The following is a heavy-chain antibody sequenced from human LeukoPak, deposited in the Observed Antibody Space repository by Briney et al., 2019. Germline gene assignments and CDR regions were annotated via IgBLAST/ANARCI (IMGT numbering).Heavy chain of an antibody. J-gene: IGHJ2*01. D-gene: IGHD2-15*01. CDR2: ISYDGSNK. CDR1: GFTFSRYA. CDR3: ARDDVVVVAATSWYFDL. V-gene: IGHV3-30*04. Sequence: PGGSLRLSCAASGFTFSRYAMHWVRQAPGKGLEWVAVISYDGSNKYYADSVKGRFSISRDNSKNTLYLEMNSLRAEDTAVYYCARDDVVVVAATSWYFDLWGRGTLVTVSS.